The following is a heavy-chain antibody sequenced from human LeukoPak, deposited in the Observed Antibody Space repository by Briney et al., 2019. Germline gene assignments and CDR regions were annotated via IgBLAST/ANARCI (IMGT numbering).Heavy chain of an antibody. D-gene: IGHD4-17*01. J-gene: IGHJ6*03. Sequence: GGSLRLSCAASGFTLSNYWMSWVRQAPGKGPEWVANIKQDGNEKYYVDSVKGRFTISRDNAKNSLYLQMNSLRADDTAVYYCARHAVTTFRFRNYDHYYMIVWGKGTTVTVSS. CDR1: GFTLSNYW. V-gene: IGHV3-7*01. CDR3: ARHAVTTFRFRNYDHYYMIV. CDR2: IKQDGNEK.